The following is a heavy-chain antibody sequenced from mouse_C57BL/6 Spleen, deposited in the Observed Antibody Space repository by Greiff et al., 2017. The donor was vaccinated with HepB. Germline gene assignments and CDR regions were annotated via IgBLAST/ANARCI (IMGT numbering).Heavy chain of an antibody. Sequence: QVQLQQSGAELVRPGTSVKVSCKASGYAFTNYLIEWVKQRPGQGLEWIGVINPGSGGTNYNEKFKGKATLTADKSSSTAYMQLSSLTSEDSAVYFCARGDFPYYAMDYWGQGTSVTVSS. J-gene: IGHJ4*01. CDR3: ARGDFPYYAMDY. V-gene: IGHV1-54*01. CDR2: INPGSGGT. CDR1: GYAFTNYL.